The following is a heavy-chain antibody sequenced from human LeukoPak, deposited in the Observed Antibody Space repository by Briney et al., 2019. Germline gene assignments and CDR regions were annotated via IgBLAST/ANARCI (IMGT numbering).Heavy chain of an antibody. CDR2: ISYDGSNK. CDR3: AKSGLRSGRSELDY. D-gene: IGHD4-17*01. J-gene: IGHJ4*02. Sequence: GGSLRLSCAASGFTFSSYGMHWVRQAPGKGLEWVAVISYDGSNKYYADSVKGRFTISRDNSKNTLYLQMNSLRAEDTAVYYCAKSGLRSGRSELDYWGQGTLVTVSS. CDR1: GFTFSSYG. V-gene: IGHV3-30*18.